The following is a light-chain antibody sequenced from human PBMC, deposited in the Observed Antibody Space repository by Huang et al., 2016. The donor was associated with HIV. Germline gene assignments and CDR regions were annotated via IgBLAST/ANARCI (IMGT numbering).Light chain of an antibody. Sequence: EIVLTQSPGTLSLSPGERATLSCRVSQSVNSGYLAWYQQKPGQAPRLLIYGASSRATGIPSRFSGSGSGTDFTLTISRLQPEDFAVYFCQQYGSSPGTFGQGTKVEMK. J-gene: IGKJ1*01. V-gene: IGKV3-20*01. CDR2: GAS. CDR1: QSVNSGY. CDR3: QQYGSSPGT.